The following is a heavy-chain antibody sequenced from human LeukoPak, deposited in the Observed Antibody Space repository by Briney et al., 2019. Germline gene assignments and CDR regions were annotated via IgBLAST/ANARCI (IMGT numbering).Heavy chain of an antibody. CDR3: ARDGVNWGIDL. D-gene: IGHD7-27*01. V-gene: IGHV3-33*08. CDR1: GFTFSSYG. J-gene: IGHJ5*02. CDR2: ILNDGSNQ. Sequence: GGSLRLSCAAPGFTFSSYGMHWVRQAPGKGLEWVAVILNDGSNQHYADSVKGRFTVSRDNSKNTVFLQVNSLRADDTAVYYCARDGVNWGIDLWGQGTLVIVSS.